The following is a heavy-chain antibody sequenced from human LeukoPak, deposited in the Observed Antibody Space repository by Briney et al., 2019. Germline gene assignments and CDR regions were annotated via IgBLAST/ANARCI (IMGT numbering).Heavy chain of an antibody. D-gene: IGHD3-10*01. V-gene: IGHV3-7*01. CDR1: GFTFSRYW. CDR3: ARDPPEFHYYYYYMDV. J-gene: IGHJ6*03. Sequence: QTGGSLRLSCAASGFTFSRYWMTWVRQAPGKGLEWVANIKQDGSEKYYVDSVKGRFTISRDNAKNSLYLQMNSLRAEDTAVYYCARDPPEFHYYYYYMDVWGKGTTVTVSS. CDR2: IKQDGSEK.